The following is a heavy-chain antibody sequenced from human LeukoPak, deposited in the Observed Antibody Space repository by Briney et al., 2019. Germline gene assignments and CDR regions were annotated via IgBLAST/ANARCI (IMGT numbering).Heavy chain of an antibody. Sequence: GGSLRLSCAASGFTVNSKYMSWVRQAPGQGLDWISHITPGGVNIYYADSVKGRFTVSRDNAKNSLSLQMNSLRAEDTAIYFCARGHHGLDVWGQGTTVTVSS. CDR1: GFTVNSKY. CDR2: ITPGGVNI. CDR3: ARGHHGLDV. J-gene: IGHJ6*02. V-gene: IGHV3-11*01.